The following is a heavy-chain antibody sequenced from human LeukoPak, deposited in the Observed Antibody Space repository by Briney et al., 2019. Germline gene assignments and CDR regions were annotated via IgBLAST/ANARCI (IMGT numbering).Heavy chain of an antibody. J-gene: IGHJ4*02. CDR1: GGSISSYY. V-gene: IGHV4-59*01. Sequence: SETLSLTCTVSGGSISSYYWSCIRQPPGKGLEWIGYIYYSGSTDYNPPLKSRVTISVDTSKNQFSLKLCSVTAADTAVYYCARGERDRYFDYWGQGTLVTVSS. CDR3: ARGERDRYFDY. CDR2: IYYSGST.